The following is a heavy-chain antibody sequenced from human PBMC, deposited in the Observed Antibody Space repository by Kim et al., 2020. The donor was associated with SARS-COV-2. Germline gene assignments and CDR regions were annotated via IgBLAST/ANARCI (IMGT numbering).Heavy chain of an antibody. CDR1: GGTFSSYA. CDR2: IIPIFGTA. CDR3: ARDRGYSSSWYHYYYGMDV. J-gene: IGHJ6*02. V-gene: IGHV1-69*13. Sequence: SVKVSCKASGGTFSSYAISWVRQAPGQGLEWMGGIIPIFGTANYAQKFQGRVTITADESTSTAYMELSSLRSEDTAVYYCARDRGYSSSWYHYYYGMDVWGQGTTVTVSS. D-gene: IGHD6-13*01.